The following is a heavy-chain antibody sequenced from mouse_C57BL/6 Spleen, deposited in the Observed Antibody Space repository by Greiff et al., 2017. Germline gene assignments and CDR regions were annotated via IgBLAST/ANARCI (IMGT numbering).Heavy chain of an antibody. CDR2: IYPGGGDT. CDR1: GYAFTSSW. V-gene: IGHV1-82*01. J-gene: IGHJ4*01. Sequence: VQLQQSGPELVKPGASVKLSCKASGYAFTSSWMHWVKQRPGQGLEWIGRIYPGGGDTNYNGKFKGKATLTADKSSSTSYMQLSSLTSEDAAVYCCARDCAGYDMDYWGQGTSVTASS. CDR3: ARDCAGYDMDY.